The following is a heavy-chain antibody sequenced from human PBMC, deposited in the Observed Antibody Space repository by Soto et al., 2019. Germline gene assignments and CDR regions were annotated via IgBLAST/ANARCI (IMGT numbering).Heavy chain of an antibody. V-gene: IGHV2-5*02. Sequence: QITLEESGPALVKPTQTLTLTCTFSVFSLNTRAVGVGWIRQPPGKALEWLAFIYWVDNKYYSPSLKSRLTSTEATSKNQVVLTKPNTGPVDTATYYCAHGAGWLFDYWGQGTQVTGSS. D-gene: IGHD6-19*01. CDR1: VFSLNTRAVG. J-gene: IGHJ4*02. CDR2: IYWVDNK. CDR3: AHGAGWLFDY.